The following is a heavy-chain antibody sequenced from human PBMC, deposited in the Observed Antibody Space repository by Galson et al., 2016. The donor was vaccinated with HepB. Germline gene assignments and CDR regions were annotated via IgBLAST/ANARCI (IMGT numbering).Heavy chain of an antibody. CDR1: GFIFRSFT. V-gene: IGHV3-21*01. J-gene: IGHJ4*02. Sequence: SLRLSCAASGFIFRSFTMTWVRQSPGKGLEWVASMSSSDRSVTEMHYTDSVKGRFTISRDNAKNSLYLQMNSLRAEDTAVYYCATRSSGRYYFDYWGQGTLVTVSS. D-gene: IGHD3-22*01. CDR2: MSSSDRSVTEM. CDR3: ATRSSGRYYFDY.